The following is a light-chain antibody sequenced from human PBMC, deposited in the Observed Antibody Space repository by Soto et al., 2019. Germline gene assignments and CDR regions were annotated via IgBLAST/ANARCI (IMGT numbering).Light chain of an antibody. CDR2: DAS. CDR3: QQYDNLPLT. V-gene: IGKV1-33*01. CDR1: QDISNY. Sequence: DIQMTQSPSSLSASVGDRVTITCQASQDISNYLNWYQQKPGKAPKLLIYDASNLETGVPSMFSGSGSGTNFTFTINSLQPEDMATYYCQQYDNLPLTFGGGTKVEIK. J-gene: IGKJ4*01.